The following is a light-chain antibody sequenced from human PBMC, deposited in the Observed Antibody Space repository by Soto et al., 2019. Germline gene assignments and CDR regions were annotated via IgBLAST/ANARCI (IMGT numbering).Light chain of an antibody. CDR2: AAS. J-gene: IGKJ1*01. Sequence: DIQMTQSPSSLSASVGDRVTITCRASQGISNYLVWYQQKPGKVPKLLIYAASTLQSGVPSRFSGSGSGTDFTLTISSLRPEDVATYYCQHYTGAPWTFGQGTKVEIK. V-gene: IGKV1-27*01. CDR1: QGISNY. CDR3: QHYTGAPWT.